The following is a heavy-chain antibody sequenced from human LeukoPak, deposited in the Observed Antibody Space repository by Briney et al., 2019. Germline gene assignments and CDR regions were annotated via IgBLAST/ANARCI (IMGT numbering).Heavy chain of an antibody. J-gene: IGHJ5*02. CDR3: AGGDYYGSGSARRHWFDP. Sequence: GGSLRLSCSASGFTFSSYRMNWVRQAPGKGLEWVANTEQHGNEKYYMDSVKGRFTISRDNAKNSLYLEMNSLRAEDTAVYYCAGGDYYGSGSARRHWFDPWGQGTLVTVSS. V-gene: IGHV3-7*04. CDR1: GFTFSSYR. D-gene: IGHD3-10*01. CDR2: TEQHGNEK.